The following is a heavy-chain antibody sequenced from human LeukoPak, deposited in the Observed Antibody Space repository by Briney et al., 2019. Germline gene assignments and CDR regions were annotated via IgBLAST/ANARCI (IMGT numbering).Heavy chain of an antibody. J-gene: IGHJ4*02. Sequence: GGSLRLSYVASGFTFTNYAMNWVRRAPGKGLEWVSVVSGNGGSTYYADSVKGRFTVSRDNSKNTLFLQMNSLRAEDTAVYYCAKRSSVAGLIFEYWGQGTLVTVSS. CDR2: VSGNGGST. CDR1: GFTFTNYA. D-gene: IGHD6-19*01. CDR3: AKRSSVAGLIFEY. V-gene: IGHV3-23*01.